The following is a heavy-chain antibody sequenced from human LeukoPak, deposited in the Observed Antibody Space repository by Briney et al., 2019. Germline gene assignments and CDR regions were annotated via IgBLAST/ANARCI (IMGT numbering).Heavy chain of an antibody. CDR1: GGSISSYY. CDR2: IYYSGST. CDR3: ARIRGYYYVGAFDI. V-gene: IGHV4-59*12. Sequence: PSETLSLTCTVSGGSISSYYWSWIRQPPGKGLEWIGYIYYSGSTNYNSSLKSRVTISVDTSKNQFSLKLSSVTAADTAVYYCARIRGYYYVGAFDIWGQGTMVTVSS. D-gene: IGHD3-22*01. J-gene: IGHJ3*02.